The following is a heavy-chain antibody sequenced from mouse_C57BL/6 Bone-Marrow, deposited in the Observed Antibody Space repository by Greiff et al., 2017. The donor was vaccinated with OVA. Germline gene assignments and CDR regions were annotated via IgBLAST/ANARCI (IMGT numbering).Heavy chain of an antibody. Sequence: DVMLVESGGGLVKPGGSLKLSCAASGFTFSSYAMSWVRQTPEKRLEWVATISDGGSYTYYPDNVKGRFTISRDNAKNNLYLQMSHLKSEDTAMYYCAREGIYYYGSSPFDYWGQGTTLTVSS. CDR1: GFTFSSYA. CDR2: ISDGGSYT. V-gene: IGHV5-4*01. CDR3: AREGIYYYGSSPFDY. J-gene: IGHJ2*01. D-gene: IGHD1-1*01.